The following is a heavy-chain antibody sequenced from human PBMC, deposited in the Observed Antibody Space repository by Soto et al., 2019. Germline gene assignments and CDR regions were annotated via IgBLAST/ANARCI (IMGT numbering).Heavy chain of an antibody. CDR3: ARDRPPTTVVTPAVDY. CDR1: GFTFSSSG. V-gene: IGHV3-23*01. D-gene: IGHD4-17*01. CDR2: ISGSGGRT. Sequence: GWSLRLSCAAYGFTFSSSGMSWLPHAPGKGLEWVSDISGSGGRTYYADAVKGRFTISRDNAKKSLYLQMKSLRAEDTAVYYCARDRPPTTVVTPAVDYWGQGTLVT. J-gene: IGHJ4*02.